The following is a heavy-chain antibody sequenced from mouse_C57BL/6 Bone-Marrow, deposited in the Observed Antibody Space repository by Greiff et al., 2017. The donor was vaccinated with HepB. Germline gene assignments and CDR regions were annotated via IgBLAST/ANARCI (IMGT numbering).Heavy chain of an antibody. D-gene: IGHD3-2*02. J-gene: IGHJ3*01. Sequence: EVKLEESGGGLVKPGGSLKLSCAASGFTFSSYAMSWVRQTPEKRLEWVATISDGGSYTYYPDNVKGRFTISRDNAKNNLYLQMSHLKSEDTAMYYCARDETAQATTWFAYWGQGTLVTVSA. CDR2: ISDGGSYT. CDR3: ARDETAQATTWFAY. V-gene: IGHV5-4*03. CDR1: GFTFSSYA.